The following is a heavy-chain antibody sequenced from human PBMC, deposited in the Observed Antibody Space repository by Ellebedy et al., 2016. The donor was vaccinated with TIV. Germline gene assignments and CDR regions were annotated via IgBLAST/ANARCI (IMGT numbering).Heavy chain of an antibody. V-gene: IGHV3-23*01. J-gene: IGHJ6*02. Sequence: GESLKISCAASGFPFDNYAMSWVRQAPGKGLEWVSAISGSGGSTYYAAFVQGRLTISRANTKNTLFLQMNSLRAEDAAVYYCAKVHIVREYYYDGMDVWGQGTTVTVSS. CDR1: GFPFDNYA. CDR2: ISGSGGST. D-gene: IGHD3-10*02. CDR3: AKVHIVREYYYDGMDV.